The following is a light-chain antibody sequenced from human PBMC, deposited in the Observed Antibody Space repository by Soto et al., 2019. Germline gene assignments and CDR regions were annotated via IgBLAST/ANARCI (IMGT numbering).Light chain of an antibody. J-gene: IGKJ2*01. V-gene: IGKV3-15*01. CDR1: QSVSSN. CDR2: GAS. CDR3: QRYNNWYT. Sequence: EIVMTQSPATLSVSPGERATLSCRASQSVSSNLAWYQQKPGQAPRLLIYGASTRATGIPARFNGSGSGTEFTLTISGLQSEDSAVYYCQRYNNWYTFGQETKLEIK.